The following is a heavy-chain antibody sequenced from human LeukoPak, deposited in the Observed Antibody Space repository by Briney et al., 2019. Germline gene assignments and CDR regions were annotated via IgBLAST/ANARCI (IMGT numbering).Heavy chain of an antibody. D-gene: IGHD6-6*01. J-gene: IGHJ3*02. CDR3: ARGPPRSSYAFDI. CDR2: INHSGST. V-gene: IGHV4-34*01. CDR1: GGSFSGYY. Sequence: PSETLSLTCAVYGGSFSGYYWSWIRQPPGKGLEWIGEINHSGSTNYNPSLKSRVTISLDTSKNQLSLKLSSVTAADTAVYYCARGPPRSSYAFDIWGQGTMVTVSS.